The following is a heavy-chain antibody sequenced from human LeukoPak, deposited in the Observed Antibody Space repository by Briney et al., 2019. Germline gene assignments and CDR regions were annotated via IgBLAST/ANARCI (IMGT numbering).Heavy chain of an antibody. CDR1: GFTFSSYA. Sequence: PGGSLRLSCTASGFTFSSYAMSWVRQTPGKGLEWVSAISGSGGSTNYADSVKGRFTISRDKSKNTLYLQMNGLRAEDTAVYYCAKEADSSGWYSDYWGQGTLVTVSS. J-gene: IGHJ4*02. V-gene: IGHV3-23*01. CDR2: ISGSGGST. D-gene: IGHD6-19*01. CDR3: AKEADSSGWYSDY.